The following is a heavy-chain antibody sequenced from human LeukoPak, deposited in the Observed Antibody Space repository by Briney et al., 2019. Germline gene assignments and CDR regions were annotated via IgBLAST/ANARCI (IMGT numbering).Heavy chain of an antibody. V-gene: IGHV3-30*02. CDR3: AKDPNLYDYYDSSCHFDY. J-gene: IGHJ4*02. D-gene: IGHD3-22*01. CDR2: IRYDGSNK. Sequence: GGSLRLSCAASGFTFSSYGMHWVRQAPGKGLEWVAFIRYDGSNKYYADSVKGRFTISRDNSKNPLYLQMNSLRAEDTAVYYCAKDPNLYDYYDSSCHFDYWGQGTLVTVSS. CDR1: GFTFSSYG.